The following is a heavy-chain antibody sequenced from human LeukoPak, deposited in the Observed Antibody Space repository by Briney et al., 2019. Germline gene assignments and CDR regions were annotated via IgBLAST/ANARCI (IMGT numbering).Heavy chain of an antibody. V-gene: IGHV4-59*01. Sequence: SETLSLTCAVYGGSFGGYYWSWIRQPPGKGLEWIGYIYYSGSTNYNPSLKSRVTISVDTSKNQFSLKLSSVTAADTAVYYCARGRSGNWFDPWGQGTLVTVSS. CDR1: GGSFGGYY. CDR3: ARGRSGNWFDP. J-gene: IGHJ5*02. CDR2: IYYSGST. D-gene: IGHD6-25*01.